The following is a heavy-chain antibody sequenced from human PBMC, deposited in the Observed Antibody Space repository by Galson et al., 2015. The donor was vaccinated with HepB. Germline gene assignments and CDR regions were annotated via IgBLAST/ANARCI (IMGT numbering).Heavy chain of an antibody. D-gene: IGHD1-26*01. CDR2: ISAYNGNT. Sequence: SVKVSCKASGYTFTSYGISWVRQAPGQGLEWMGWISAYNGNTNYAQKLQGRVTMTTDTSTSTAYMELRSLRSDDTAVYYCARERRSGSYQGCYYFDYWGQGTLVTVSS. CDR1: GYTFTSYG. J-gene: IGHJ4*02. V-gene: IGHV1-18*01. CDR3: ARERRSGSYQGCYYFDY.